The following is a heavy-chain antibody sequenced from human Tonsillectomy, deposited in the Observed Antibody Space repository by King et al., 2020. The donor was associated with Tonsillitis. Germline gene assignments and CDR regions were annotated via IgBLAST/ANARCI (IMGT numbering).Heavy chain of an antibody. CDR1: GFTFGDVG. CDR3: VRDGRGTDWNYLDS. V-gene: IGHV3-49*03. CDR2: IRNKAYGGTA. Sequence: DVQLVESGGGLVQPGRSLRLSCTASGFTFGDVGMSWFRQAPGKGLEWVAFIRNKAYGGTADYAASVKGRFTITRDDSNNIPYLQMNSLRTEDTAVYFCVRDGRGTDWNYLDSWGQGTLVTVSS. D-gene: IGHD3-9*01. J-gene: IGHJ4*02.